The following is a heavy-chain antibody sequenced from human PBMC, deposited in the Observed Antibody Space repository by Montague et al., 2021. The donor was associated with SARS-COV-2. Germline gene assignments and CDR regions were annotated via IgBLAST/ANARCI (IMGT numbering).Heavy chain of an antibody. CDR3: AGNRRITMIVVVIGPGFDP. Sequence: SETLSLTCTVSGGTISSSSYYWGWIRQPPGKGLEWIGSIDYSWSTXYNPSLKSRVTISVDTSKNQFSLTLSSVTAADTAVYYCAGNRRITMIVVVIGPGFDPWGQGTLVTVAS. CDR1: GGTISSSSYY. CDR2: IDYSWST. D-gene: IGHD3-22*01. V-gene: IGHV4-39*01. J-gene: IGHJ5*02.